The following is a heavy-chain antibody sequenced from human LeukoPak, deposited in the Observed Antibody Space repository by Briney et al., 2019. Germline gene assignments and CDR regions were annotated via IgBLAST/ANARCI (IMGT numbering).Heavy chain of an antibody. J-gene: IGHJ3*02. Sequence: GASVKVSCKASGGTFSSYAISWVRQAPGQGLEWMGGIIPIFGTANYAQKFQGKVTITADESTSTADMELSSLRSEDTAVYYCAGERLGYCSSTSCYNQGYYDSSGYILYAFDIWGQWTMVTVSS. D-gene: IGHD2-2*02. CDR3: AGERLGYCSSTSCYNQGYYDSSGYILYAFDI. CDR1: GGTFSSYA. V-gene: IGHV1-69*13. CDR2: IIPIFGTA.